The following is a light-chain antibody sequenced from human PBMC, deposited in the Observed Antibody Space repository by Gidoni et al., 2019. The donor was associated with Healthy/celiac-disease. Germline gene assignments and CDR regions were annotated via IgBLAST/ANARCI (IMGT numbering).Light chain of an antibody. CDR1: QRVSSY. CDR3: QQRSNWPPLYT. J-gene: IGKJ2*01. V-gene: IGKV3-11*01. Sequence: EIVLTQSPATLSLSPGERATLSCRASQRVSSYLAWYQQKPGQDPRLLIYDASNRATGIPARFSGSESETDFTLTLSRLEPETFAVYYCQQRSNWPPLYTFGQGTKLEIK. CDR2: DAS.